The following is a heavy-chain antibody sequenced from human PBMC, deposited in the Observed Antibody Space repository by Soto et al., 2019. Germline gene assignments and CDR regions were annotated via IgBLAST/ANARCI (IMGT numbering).Heavy chain of an antibody. D-gene: IGHD3-9*01. CDR1: GFTFSSYT. CDR2: ITSGSDYI. J-gene: IGHJ4*02. Sequence: EVQLVEFGGGLVNSGGSLRLSCAASGFTFSSYTMNWVRQAPGKGLEWVAFITSGSDYIYYADSVKGRFTISRDDANNSLFLQMSSLRAEDTAVYYCTREHVVTIFRRGQRGSFDNWSQGTLVTVSS. CDR3: TREHVVTIFRRGQRGSFDN. V-gene: IGHV3-21*01.